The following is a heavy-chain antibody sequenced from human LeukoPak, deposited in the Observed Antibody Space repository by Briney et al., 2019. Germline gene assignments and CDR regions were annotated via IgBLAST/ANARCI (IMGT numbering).Heavy chain of an antibody. J-gene: IGHJ3*02. CDR2: IYSGGST. V-gene: IGHV3-66*01. CDR3: ARGPLLPAAIHASSNLRTLPRGDAFDI. CDR1: GFTVSSNY. D-gene: IGHD2-2*01. Sequence: QPGGSLRLSCAASGFTVSSNYMSWVRQAPGKGLEWVSVIYSGGSTYYADSVKGRFTISRDNAKNSLYLQMNSLRAEDTAVYYCARGPLLPAAIHASSNLRTLPRGDAFDIWGQGTMVTVSS.